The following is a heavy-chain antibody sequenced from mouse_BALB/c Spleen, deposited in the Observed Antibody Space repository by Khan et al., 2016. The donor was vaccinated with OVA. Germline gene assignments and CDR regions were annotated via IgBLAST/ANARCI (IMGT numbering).Heavy chain of an antibody. CDR3: TRDRIDY. J-gene: IGHJ2*01. CDR2: INPTSGYT. CDR1: GYTFTTYW. V-gene: IGHV1-7*01. Sequence: QVQLQQSGAELAKPGASVKMSCKASGYTFTTYWMHWVKQRPGQGLEWIGYINPTSGYTDYNEKFKDRAPLSADKSSSTAYMQLSSLTSEDSAVHYCTRDRIDYWGQGTTLTVSS.